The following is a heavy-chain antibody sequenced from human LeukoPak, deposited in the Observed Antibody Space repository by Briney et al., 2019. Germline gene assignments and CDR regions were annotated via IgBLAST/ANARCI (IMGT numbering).Heavy chain of an antibody. D-gene: IGHD3-22*01. CDR1: GGSISSSSYY. CDR3: AREGYYDTSTSGAFDI. V-gene: IGHV4-39*07. Sequence: KPSETLSLTCTVSGGSISSSSYYWGWIRQPPGKGLEWIVSIYYSGKTYYNPSLKSRVTISVDRSKNQFSLKLSSVTAADTAVYYCAREGYYDTSTSGAFDIWGQGTMVTVSS. CDR2: IYYSGKT. J-gene: IGHJ3*02.